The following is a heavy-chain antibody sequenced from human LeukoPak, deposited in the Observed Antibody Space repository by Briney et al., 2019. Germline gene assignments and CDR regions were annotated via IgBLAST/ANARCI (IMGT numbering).Heavy chain of an antibody. CDR2: IYYSGST. J-gene: IGHJ5*02. V-gene: IGHV4-39*07. CDR3: ARDRLGQAMGNWFDP. CDR1: GGSISSYY. Sequence: PSETLSLTCTVSGGSISSYYWGWIRQPPGKGLEWIGSIYYSGSTYHNPSLKSRVTISVDTSKNQFSLKLTSVTAADTAVYYCARDRLGQAMGNWFDPWGQGTLVTVSS. D-gene: IGHD1-26*01.